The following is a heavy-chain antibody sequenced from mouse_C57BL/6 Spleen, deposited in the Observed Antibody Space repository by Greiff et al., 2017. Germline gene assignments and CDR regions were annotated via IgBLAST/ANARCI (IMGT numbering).Heavy chain of an antibody. CDR3: ARERGFTTVVADAMDY. CDR2: IYPRSGNT. J-gene: IGHJ4*01. CDR1: GYTFTSYG. V-gene: IGHV1-81*01. D-gene: IGHD1-1*01. Sequence: VQLQESGAELARPGASVKLSCKASGYTFTSYGISWVKQRTGQGLEWIGEIYPRSGNTYYNEKFKGKATLTADKSSSTAYMELRSLTSEDSAVYFCARERGFTTVVADAMDYWGQGTSDTVSS.